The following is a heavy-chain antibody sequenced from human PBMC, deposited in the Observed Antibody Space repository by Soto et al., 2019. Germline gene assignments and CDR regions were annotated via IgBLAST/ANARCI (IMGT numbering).Heavy chain of an antibody. J-gene: IGHJ4*02. D-gene: IGHD3-16*01. Sequence: SETLSLTCAVYGGSFSGYYWSWIRQPPGKGLEWIGEINHSGSTNYNPSLKSRVTISVDTSKNQFSLKLSSVTAADTAVYYCARGRGKLRPKTWGQGTLVTVSS. V-gene: IGHV4-34*01. CDR1: GGSFSGYY. CDR3: ARGRGKLRPKT. CDR2: INHSGST.